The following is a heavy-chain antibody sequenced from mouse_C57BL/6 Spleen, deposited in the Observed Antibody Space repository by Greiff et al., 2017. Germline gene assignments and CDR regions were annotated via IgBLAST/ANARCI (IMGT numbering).Heavy chain of an antibody. Sequence: VKVEESGPGLVAPSQSLSITCTVSGFSLTSYAISWVRQPPGKGLEWLGVIWTGGGTNSNSALKSRLSISKDNSKSQVFLKMNSLHTDDTARYYCARISPCSSNFDVWGTGTTVTVSS. CDR1: GFSLTSYA. CDR3: ARISPCSSNFDV. D-gene: IGHD1-1*01. CDR2: IWTGGGT. V-gene: IGHV2-9-1*01. J-gene: IGHJ1*03.